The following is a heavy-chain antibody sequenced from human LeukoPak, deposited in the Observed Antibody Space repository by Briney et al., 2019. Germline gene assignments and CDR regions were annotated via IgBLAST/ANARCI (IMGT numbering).Heavy chain of an antibody. D-gene: IGHD5-18*01. V-gene: IGHV4-34*01. CDR2: INHSGST. J-gene: IGHJ5*02. CDR1: GGSFSGYY. CDR3: ARAYSYGLLDWFDP. Sequence: PSETLSLTCAVYGGSFSGYYWSWIRQPPGKGLEWIGEINHSGSTNYNPSLKSRVTISVDTSKNQFSLKLSSVTAADTAVYYCARAYSYGLLDWFDPWGQGTLVTVSS.